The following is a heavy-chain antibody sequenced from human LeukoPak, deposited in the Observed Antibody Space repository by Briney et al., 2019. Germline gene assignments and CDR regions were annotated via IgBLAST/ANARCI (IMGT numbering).Heavy chain of an antibody. CDR1: GGSISSGSYY. CDR2: IYTSGST. V-gene: IGHV4-61*02. CDR3: ARDGQWLDTFDY. D-gene: IGHD6-19*01. Sequence: PSETLSLTCTVSGGSISSGSYYWSWIRQPAGKGLEWIGRIYTSGSTNYNPSLKSRVTISVDTSKNQFSLKLSSVTAADTAVYYCARDGQWLDTFDYWGQGTLVTVSS. J-gene: IGHJ4*02.